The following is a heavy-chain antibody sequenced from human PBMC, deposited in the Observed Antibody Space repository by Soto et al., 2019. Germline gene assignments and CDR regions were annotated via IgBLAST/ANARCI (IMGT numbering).Heavy chain of an antibody. CDR2: ISSSGSST. V-gene: IGHV3-23*01. CDR1: GFTFSHYA. CDR3: AMAGELYYFDY. Sequence: EVQLLESGGGLVQPGGSLRLSCAASGFTFSHYAMSWVRQAPGKGLEWVSSISSSGSSTYYADSVKGRVTISTDHSKNLLYLQMDNLRVEDTAIYYCAMAGELYYFDYRGQGTLGSVSS. D-gene: IGHD1-26*01. J-gene: IGHJ4*02.